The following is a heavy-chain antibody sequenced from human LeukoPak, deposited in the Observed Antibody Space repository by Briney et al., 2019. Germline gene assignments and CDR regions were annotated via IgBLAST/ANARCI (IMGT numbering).Heavy chain of an antibody. CDR2: IYYSGST. J-gene: IGHJ4*02. D-gene: IGHD3-22*01. V-gene: IGHV4-39*01. CDR1: GGSISSSSYY. Sequence: PSETLSLTCTVSGGSISSSSYYWGWLRQPPGKGLEWLGSIYYSGSTYYNPSLKSRVTISVDTSENQFSLKLSSVTAADTTVYYCARHGAGGDDSRYFDYWGQGTLVTVSS. CDR3: ARHGAGGDDSRYFDY.